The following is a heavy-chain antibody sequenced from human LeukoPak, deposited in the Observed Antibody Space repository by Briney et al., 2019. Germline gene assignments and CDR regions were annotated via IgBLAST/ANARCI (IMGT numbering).Heavy chain of an antibody. D-gene: IGHD2-2*01. J-gene: IGHJ4*02. CDR1: GYSFTTYW. CDR3: ARRYCSSTSCHLDY. V-gene: IGHV5-51*01. Sequence: GESLKISCKGSGYSFTTYWIGWVRQMPGKGLEWMGIIYPGDSETRYSPSFQGQVTISADRSISTAYLQWSSLKVSDTAIYYCARRYCSSTSCHLDYWGQGTLVTVSS. CDR2: IYPGDSET.